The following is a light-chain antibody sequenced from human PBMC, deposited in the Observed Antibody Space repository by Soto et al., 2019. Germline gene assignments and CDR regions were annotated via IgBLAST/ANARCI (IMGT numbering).Light chain of an antibody. CDR1: SSNIGNNY. Sequence: QSVLTQPPSVSAAPGQKVTISCSGSSSNIGNNYVSWYQQLPGTAPKLLIYDSDIRPSGIPDRFSGSKSGTSATLGIAGLQTGDEADYYCGTWDSSLSAVVFGGGTKVTVL. V-gene: IGLV1-51*01. J-gene: IGLJ2*01. CDR2: DSD. CDR3: GTWDSSLSAVV.